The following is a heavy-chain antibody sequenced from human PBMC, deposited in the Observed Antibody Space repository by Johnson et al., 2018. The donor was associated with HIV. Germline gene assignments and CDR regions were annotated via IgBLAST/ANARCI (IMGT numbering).Heavy chain of an antibody. CDR2: ISYDGSNK. CDR1: GFTFSSYA. CDR3: ARPHVSSIAARRGGFDI. D-gene: IGHD6-6*01. Sequence: QVQLVESGGGLVQPGGSLRLSCAASGFTFSSYAMSWVRQAPGKGLEWVAVISYDGSNKYYADSVKGRFTISRDNSKNTLYLQRNSLRAEDTAVYYCARPHVSSIAARRGGFDIWGQGTMVTVSS. J-gene: IGHJ3*02. V-gene: IGHV3-30-3*01.